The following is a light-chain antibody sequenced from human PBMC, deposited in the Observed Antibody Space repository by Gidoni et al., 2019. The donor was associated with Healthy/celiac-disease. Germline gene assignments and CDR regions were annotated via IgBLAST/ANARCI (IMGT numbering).Light chain of an antibody. J-gene: IGLJ1*01. CDR3: SSYTSSSTLL. Sequence: QSALTQPASVSGSPGQSITISSTGTSSDVGGYNYVSWYQQHPGKAPKLMIYEVSNRPSGVSNRFSGSKSGNTASLTISGLQAEDEADYYCSSYTSSSTLLFGTGTKVTVL. CDR2: EVS. V-gene: IGLV2-14*01. CDR1: SSDVGGYNY.